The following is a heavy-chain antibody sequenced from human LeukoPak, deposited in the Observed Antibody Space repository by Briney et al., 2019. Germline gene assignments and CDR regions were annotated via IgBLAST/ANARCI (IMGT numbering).Heavy chain of an antibody. CDR2: IIPILGIA. D-gene: IGHD6-13*01. J-gene: IGHJ4*02. Sequence: GASVKVSCKASGGTFSSYAISWVRQAPGQGLEWMGRIIPILGIANYAQKFQGRVTITADKSTSTAYMELSSLRSEDTAVYYCARSRFVPAAAGTQADFDYWGQGTLVTVSS. CDR1: GGTFSSYA. V-gene: IGHV1-69*04. CDR3: ARSRFVPAAAGTQADFDY.